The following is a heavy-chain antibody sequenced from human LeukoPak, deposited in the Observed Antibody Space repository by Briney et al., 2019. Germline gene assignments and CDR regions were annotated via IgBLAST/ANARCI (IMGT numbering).Heavy chain of an antibody. CDR1: GFTVSSNY. Sequence: GGSLRLSCAASGFTVSSNYMSWVRQAPGKGLEWVSVIYSGGSTYYADSVKGRFTISRDNSKNTLYLQMNSLRAEDTAVHYCARGRYGSGSYYPAADVWGQGTTVTVSS. V-gene: IGHV3-66*01. D-gene: IGHD3-10*01. CDR2: IYSGGST. CDR3: ARGRYGSGSYYPAADV. J-gene: IGHJ6*02.